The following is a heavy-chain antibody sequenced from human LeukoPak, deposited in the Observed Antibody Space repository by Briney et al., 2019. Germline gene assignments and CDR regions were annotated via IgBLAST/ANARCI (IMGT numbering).Heavy chain of an antibody. CDR3: ARDNYDFWSGSYYYYYMDV. CDR2: IYPSGGT. J-gene: IGHJ6*03. Sequence: SETLSLTCSVSGGSISSYYWGWIRQPAGKGLEWIGRIYPSGGTNYNPSLKSRVTISVDTSKNQFSLKLSSVTAADTAVYYCARDNYDFWSGSYYYYYMDVWGKGTTVTVSS. V-gene: IGHV4-4*07. D-gene: IGHD3-3*01. CDR1: GGSISSYY.